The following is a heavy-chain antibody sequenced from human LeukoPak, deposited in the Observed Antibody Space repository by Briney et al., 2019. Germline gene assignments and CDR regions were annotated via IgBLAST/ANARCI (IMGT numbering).Heavy chain of an antibody. CDR3: ALGTTVVTPNNWFDP. CDR1: GYTFTGYY. J-gene: IGHJ5*02. V-gene: IGHV1-2*02. D-gene: IGHD4-23*01. Sequence: ASVKVSCKASGYTFTGYYLHWVRQAPGQGLEWVGWINPNSGGTDYAQRFQGRVTMTRDTSLNTAYMEVSSLRFDDTAVYYCALGTTVVTPNNWFDPWGQGTLVTVSS. CDR2: INPNSGGT.